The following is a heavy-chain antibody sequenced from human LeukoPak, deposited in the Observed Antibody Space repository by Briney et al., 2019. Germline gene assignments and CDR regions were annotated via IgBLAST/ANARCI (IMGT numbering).Heavy chain of an antibody. J-gene: IGHJ5*02. Sequence: ASVNVSCKASGYTFTSYGISWVRQAPGQGLEWMGWISAYNGNTNYAQKLQGRVTMTTDTSTSTAYMELRSLRSDETAVYYCARDRGRDYDFWSGYYVWFDPWGQGTLVIVSS. D-gene: IGHD3-3*01. CDR1: GYTFTSYG. CDR2: ISAYNGNT. V-gene: IGHV1-18*01. CDR3: ARDRGRDYDFWSGYYVWFDP.